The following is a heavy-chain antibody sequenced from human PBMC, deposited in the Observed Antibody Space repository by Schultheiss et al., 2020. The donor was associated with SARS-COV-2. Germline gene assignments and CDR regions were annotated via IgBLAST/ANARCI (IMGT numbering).Heavy chain of an antibody. CDR2: IWYDGSNK. Sequence: GGSLRLSCAASGFTFSSYGMHWVRQAPGKGLEWVAVIWYDGSNKYYADSVKGRFTISRDNSKNTLYLQMNSLRAEDTAVYYCAREFGAAARSLWGQGTLVTVSS. J-gene: IGHJ4*02. CDR3: AREFGAAARSL. V-gene: IGHV3-33*08. D-gene: IGHD3-16*01. CDR1: GFTFSSYG.